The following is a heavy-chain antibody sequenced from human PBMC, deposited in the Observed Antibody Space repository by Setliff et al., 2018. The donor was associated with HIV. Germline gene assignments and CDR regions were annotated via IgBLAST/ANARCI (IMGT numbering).Heavy chain of an antibody. J-gene: IGHJ4*02. D-gene: IGHD5-18*01. CDR1: GGSISSGGYY. V-gene: IGHV4-61*02. CDR3: AREIPYSFGYYFGY. Sequence: SETLSLTCTVSGGSISSGGYYWSWIRQPAGKGLEWIGRIYTSGSTNYNPSLKSRLTISVDTSKNQFSLTLSSVTAADTAVYYCAREIPYSFGYYFGYWGQGTLVTVSS. CDR2: IYTSGST.